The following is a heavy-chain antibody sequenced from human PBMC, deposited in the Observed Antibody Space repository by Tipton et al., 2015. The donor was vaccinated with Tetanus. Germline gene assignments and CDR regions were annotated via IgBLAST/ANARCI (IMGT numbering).Heavy chain of an antibody. Sequence: TLSLTCTASGGSMSNNYWSWIRQPPGKGLEWIGYIYYSGSTNYNPSLKSRVTISVDTSKNQFSLKLSSVTAADTAVYYCACNPNIAAAGTGEDSGWFDPWGQGTLVTVSS. V-gene: IGHV4-59*01. CDR3: ACNPNIAAAGTGEDSGWFDP. CDR2: IYYSGST. J-gene: IGHJ5*02. D-gene: IGHD6-13*01. CDR1: GGSMSNNY.